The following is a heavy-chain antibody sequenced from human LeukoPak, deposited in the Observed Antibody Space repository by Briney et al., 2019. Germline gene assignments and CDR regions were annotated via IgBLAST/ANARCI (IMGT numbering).Heavy chain of an antibody. V-gene: IGHV4-61*02. CDR3: ARHDSSGPYNVFDI. CDR2: FYTSGST. Sequence: SETLSLTCTVSGGSISSGSYYWSWIRQPAGKGLEWIGRFYTSGSTTYNPSLKSRVTISGDTSKNQFSLKLSSVTAADTAVYYCARHDSSGPYNVFDIWGQGTMVTVSS. CDR1: GGSISSGSYY. D-gene: IGHD3-22*01. J-gene: IGHJ3*02.